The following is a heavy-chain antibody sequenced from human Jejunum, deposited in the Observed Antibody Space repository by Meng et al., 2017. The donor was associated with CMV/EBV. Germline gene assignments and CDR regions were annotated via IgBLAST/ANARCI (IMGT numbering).Heavy chain of an antibody. J-gene: IGHJ4*02. CDR1: GDSISSGIW. Sequence: QVQLQGSGPGLGKPSGTLSLTCPVSGDSISSGIWWSWVRQPPGKGLEWIGEVYHRGDTNYNPSLKSRVDISVDKSKNQFYLSLFSVTAADTAVYYCGRDQGRELINHWGQGTLVTVSS. D-gene: IGHD1-7*01. CDR3: GRDQGRELINH. V-gene: IGHV4-4*02. CDR2: VYHRGDT.